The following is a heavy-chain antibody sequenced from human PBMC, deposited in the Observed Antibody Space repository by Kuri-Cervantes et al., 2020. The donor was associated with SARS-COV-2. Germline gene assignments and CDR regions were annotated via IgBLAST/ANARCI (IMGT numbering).Heavy chain of an antibody. CDR3: AKDAGYSSSWYVGGSIRFDP. J-gene: IGHJ5*02. CDR2: ISGSGGST. Sequence: GGSLRLSCAASGFTFSSYAMSWVRQAPGKGLEWVSAISGSGGSTYYADSVKGRFTISRDNSKNTLYLQMNSLRAEDTAVYYCAKDAGYSSSWYVGGSIRFDPWGQGTLVTVSS. D-gene: IGHD6-13*01. CDR1: GFTFSSYA. V-gene: IGHV3-23*01.